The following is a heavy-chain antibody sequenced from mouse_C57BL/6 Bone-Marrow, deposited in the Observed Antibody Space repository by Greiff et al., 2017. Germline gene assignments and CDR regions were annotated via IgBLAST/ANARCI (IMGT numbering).Heavy chain of an antibody. CDR1: GFNINDEY. CDR2: IDPENGDT. Sequence: EVQLQQSGAELVRPGASVKLSCTASGFNINDEYMQWVKQRPGQGLEWIGWIDPENGDTEYAAKLQGKATITADTSSNAAYLQLSSLTSEDTAAYYCTTDGLVDYWGQGTTLTVSA. D-gene: IGHD2-3*01. CDR3: TTDGLVDY. V-gene: IGHV14-4*01. J-gene: IGHJ2*01.